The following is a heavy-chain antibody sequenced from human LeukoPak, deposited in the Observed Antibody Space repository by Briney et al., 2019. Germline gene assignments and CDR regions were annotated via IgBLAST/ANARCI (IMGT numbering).Heavy chain of an antibody. J-gene: IGHJ6*03. CDR1: GFTFGDYA. CDR2: IRSKAYGGAT. CDR3: TRDRITIFGVVIMGYYMDV. V-gene: IGHV3-49*03. D-gene: IGHD3-3*01. Sequence: HPGRSLRLSCTASGFTFGDYAMSWFRQAPGKGLEWVGFIRSKAYGGATEYAASVKGRFTISRDDSKSIAYLQMNSLKTEDTAVYYCTRDRITIFGVVIMGYYMDVWGEGTTVTVSS.